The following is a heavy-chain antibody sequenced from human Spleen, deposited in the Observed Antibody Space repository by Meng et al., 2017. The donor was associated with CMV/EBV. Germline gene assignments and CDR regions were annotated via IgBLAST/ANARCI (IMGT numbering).Heavy chain of an antibody. J-gene: IGHJ4*02. CDR3: AREPRSSGSYYFDY. CDR1: GFTWSSYA. Sequence: ASGFTWSSYAMGWVRQAPGKGLEWVSGINWNGGSTFDADSMRGRFTISRDNAKNSLYLQMNSVRAEDTALYYCAREPRSSGSYYFDYWGQGTLVTVSS. D-gene: IGHD3-22*01. V-gene: IGHV3-20*03. CDR2: INWNGGST.